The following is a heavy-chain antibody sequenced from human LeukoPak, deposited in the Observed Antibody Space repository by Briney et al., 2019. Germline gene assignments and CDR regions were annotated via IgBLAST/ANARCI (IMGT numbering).Heavy chain of an antibody. V-gene: IGHV3-7*01. CDR1: GTTFTSAW. CDR3: ADLGYTD. D-gene: IGHD5-18*01. J-gene: IGHJ4*02. CDR2: IRSDASYK. Sequence: PGGSLRLSCTASGTTFTSAWMSWVRQAPGKGLEWVATIRSDASYKRYVDSVRGRFTISRDNAKNSLYLEMSALRVEDTAVYYCADLGYTDCDQGTLVTVSS.